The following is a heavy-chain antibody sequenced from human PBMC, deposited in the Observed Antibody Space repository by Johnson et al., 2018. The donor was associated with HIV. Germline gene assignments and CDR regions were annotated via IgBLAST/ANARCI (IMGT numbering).Heavy chain of an antibody. CDR1: GFSVSTYD. CDR2: IGTAGDT. Sequence: VQLVESGGGLVQPGGSLRLSCAASGFSVSTYDMHWVRQATGKGLDWVSVIGTAGDTYYADSVKGRFTISRDNSKNTLDLQMNSLRAEDPAVYYCARDSDISLGVAGAFDIWGQGTMVTVSA. J-gene: IGHJ3*02. V-gene: IGHV3-13*01. D-gene: IGHD3-9*01. CDR3: ARDSDISLGVAGAFDI.